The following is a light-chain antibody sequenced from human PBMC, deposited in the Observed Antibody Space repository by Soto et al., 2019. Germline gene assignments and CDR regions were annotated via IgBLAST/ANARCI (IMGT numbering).Light chain of an antibody. CDR2: EVS. CDR1: SSDVGGYNY. CDR3: TSYSSSKSLYV. Sequence: QSALTQPASVSGSPGQSITLSCTGTSSDVGGYNYVSWYQQHPGKAPKLMIYEVSNRPSGVPNRFSGSKSSNTASLTISGLQAEDEADYYCTSYSSSKSLYVFGTGTKLTVL. J-gene: IGLJ1*01. V-gene: IGLV2-14*01.